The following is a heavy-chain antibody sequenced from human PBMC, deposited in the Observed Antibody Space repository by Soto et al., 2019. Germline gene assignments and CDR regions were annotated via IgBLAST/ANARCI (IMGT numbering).Heavy chain of an antibody. V-gene: IGHV1-69*12. CDR2: IIPIFGTA. CDR3: ARDRGQQLDGDYHYGMDV. J-gene: IGHJ6*02. Sequence: QVQLVQSGAEVKKPGSSVKVSCKASGGTFSSYAISWVRQAPGQGLEWMGGIIPIFGTANYAQKFQGRVTITADETTSTAYMELSSLRSEDTAVYYCARDRGQQLDGDYHYGMDVWGQGTTVTVSS. CDR1: GGTFSSYA. D-gene: IGHD6-13*01.